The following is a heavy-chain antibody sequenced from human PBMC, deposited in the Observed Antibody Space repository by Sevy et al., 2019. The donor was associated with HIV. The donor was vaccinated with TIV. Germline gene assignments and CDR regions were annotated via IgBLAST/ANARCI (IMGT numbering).Heavy chain of an antibody. CDR3: ASGREIAEDIVLQNWFDP. CDR2: IYHRGST. CDR1: GGSISSNDW. D-gene: IGHD2-8*01. Sequence: SETLSLTCAVSGGSISSNDWWTWVRQPPGKGLEWIGEIYHRGSTNYNPSLKSRVTISVDKSKNEFSLKLSSVTAADTAVYDCASGREIAEDIVLQNWFDPWGQGTLVTVSS. J-gene: IGHJ5*02. V-gene: IGHV4-4*02.